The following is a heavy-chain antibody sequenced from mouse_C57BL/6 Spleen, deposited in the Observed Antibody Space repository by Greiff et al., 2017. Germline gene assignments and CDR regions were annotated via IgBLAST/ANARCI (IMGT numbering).Heavy chain of an antibody. CDR2: ISGGGGNT. V-gene: IGHV5-9*01. Sequence: DVKLVESGGGLVKPGGSLKLSCAASGFTFSSYTMSWVRQTPEKRLEWVATISGGGGNTYYPDSVKGRFTISRDNAKNTLYLQMSSLRSEDTALYYCARHRKDFYYYGSSPYWYFDVWGTGTTVTVSS. CDR1: GFTFSSYT. CDR3: ARHRKDFYYYGSSPYWYFDV. D-gene: IGHD1-1*01. J-gene: IGHJ1*03.